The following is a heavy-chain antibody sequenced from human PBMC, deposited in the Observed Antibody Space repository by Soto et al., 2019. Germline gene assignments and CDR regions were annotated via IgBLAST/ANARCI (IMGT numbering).Heavy chain of an antibody. V-gene: IGHV3-23*01. D-gene: IGHD6-13*01. Sequence: EVQLLEPGGGLVQPGGSLRLSCAASGFTFSSYAMRWVRQAPGKGLEWVSAISGSGGSTYYADSVKGRFTISRDNSKHTLYLQMNSLRAEDTAVYYCARRGPGTYFDYWGQGTLVTVSS. CDR1: GFTFSSYA. CDR3: ARRGPGTYFDY. J-gene: IGHJ4*02. CDR2: ISGSGGST.